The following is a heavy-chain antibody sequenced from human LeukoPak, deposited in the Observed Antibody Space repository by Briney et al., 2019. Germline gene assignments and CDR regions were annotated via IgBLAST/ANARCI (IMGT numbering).Heavy chain of an antibody. Sequence: GGSLRLSCAASGFTFSAYWMHWVRQVPGRGLVWVSRINNDGTATFFADSVKGRFTISRDNAKNTLYLQMNSLRAEDTAVYYCAKDGGLTYYDFWSGYHDAFDIWGQGTMVTVSS. D-gene: IGHD3-3*01. CDR1: GFTFSAYW. CDR3: AKDGGLTYYDFWSGYHDAFDI. V-gene: IGHV3-74*01. J-gene: IGHJ3*02. CDR2: INNDGTAT.